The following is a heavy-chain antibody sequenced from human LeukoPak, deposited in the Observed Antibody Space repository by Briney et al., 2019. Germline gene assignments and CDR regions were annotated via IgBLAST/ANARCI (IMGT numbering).Heavy chain of an antibody. D-gene: IGHD6-13*01. CDR3: ARDHGVAAAGILS. J-gene: IGHJ4*02. CDR1: GYTFTGYS. CDR2: INPASGGT. V-gene: IGHV1-2*06. Sequence: ASVKVSCKASGYTFTGYSIHWVRQAPGQGLEWMGRINPASGGTTFAQKFQGRVTMTRDTSFTTAYMELSRLQSDDTAVYYCARDHGVAAAGILSWGQGTLVTVSS.